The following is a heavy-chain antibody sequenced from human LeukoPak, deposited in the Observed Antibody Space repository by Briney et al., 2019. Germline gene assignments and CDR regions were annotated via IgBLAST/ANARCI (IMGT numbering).Heavy chain of an antibody. J-gene: IGHJ4*02. D-gene: IGHD5-24*01. CDR2: ISYDGSNK. V-gene: IGHV3-30-3*01. CDR1: RFSFSDYD. CDR3: AREGDPSGTYYFDY. Sequence: GGSLRLSCRASRFSFSDYDMHWVRQAPGKGLEWVAVISYDGSNKYYADSVKGRFTISRDNSKNTLYLQMNSLRAEDTAVYYCAREGDPSGTYYFDYWGQGTLVTVSS.